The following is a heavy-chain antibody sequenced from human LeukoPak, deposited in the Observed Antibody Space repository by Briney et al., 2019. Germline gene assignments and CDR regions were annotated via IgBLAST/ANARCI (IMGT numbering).Heavy chain of an antibody. CDR3: ARGYCSGGSCYSGDYFDY. J-gene: IGHJ4*02. D-gene: IGHD2-15*01. CDR1: GFTFSDYY. Sequence: PGGSLRLSCAASGFTFSDYYMSWIRQAPGKGLEWVSYISSSGSTIYYADSVKGRFTISRDNAKNSLYLQMNSLRAEDTAVYYCARGYCSGGSCYSGDYFDYWGQGTLVTVSS. CDR2: ISSSGSTI. V-gene: IGHV3-11*04.